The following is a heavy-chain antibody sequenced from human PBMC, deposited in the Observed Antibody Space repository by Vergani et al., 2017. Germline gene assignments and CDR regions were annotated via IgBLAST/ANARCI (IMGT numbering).Heavy chain of an antibody. CDR2: IYYSGST. D-gene: IGHD1-26*01. J-gene: IGHJ4*02. CDR1: GGSISSSSYY. V-gene: IGHV4-39*01. CDR3: ARRRGWELSY. Sequence: QLQLQESGPGLVKPSETLSLTCTVSGGSISSSSYYWGGIRQPPGKGLEWIGSIYYSGSTYYNPSLKSRVTISVDTSKNQFSLKLSSVTAADTAGYYCARRRGWELSYWGQGTLVTVSS.